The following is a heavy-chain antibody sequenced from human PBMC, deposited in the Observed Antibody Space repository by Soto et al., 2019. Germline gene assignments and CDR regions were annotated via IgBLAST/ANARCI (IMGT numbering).Heavy chain of an antibody. CDR3: ARGLWLGHFDY. J-gene: IGHJ4*02. D-gene: IGHD6-19*01. V-gene: IGHV1-18*04. Sequence: GASVKVSCTASGYTFTYYGISWVRQAPGQGLEWMGWISGYNGNTNYAQKFRGRVSMTTDTSTSTVYMELSSLRSEDTAVYYCARGLWLGHFDYWGQGTLVTVSS. CDR1: GYTFTYYG. CDR2: ISGYNGNT.